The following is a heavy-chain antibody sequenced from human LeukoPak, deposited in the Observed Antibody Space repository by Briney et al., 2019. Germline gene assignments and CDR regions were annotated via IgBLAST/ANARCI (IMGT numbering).Heavy chain of an antibody. J-gene: IGHJ4*02. D-gene: IGHD3/OR15-3a*01. Sequence: GGSLRLSCAASGFTFSSYAMHWVRQAPGEGLEWVAVISYDGSNKYYADSVKGRFTISRDNSKNTLYLQMNSLRAEDTAVYYCARDGGSDRLLYKEGPDYWGQGTLVTVSS. V-gene: IGHV3-30*04. CDR3: ARDGGSDRLLYKEGPDY. CDR1: GFTFSSYA. CDR2: ISYDGSNK.